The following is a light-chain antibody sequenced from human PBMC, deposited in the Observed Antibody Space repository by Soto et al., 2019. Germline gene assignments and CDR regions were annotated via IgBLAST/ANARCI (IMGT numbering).Light chain of an antibody. V-gene: IGKV3-20*01. CDR3: QQYGSSPPYT. CDR1: QSVSSIY. J-gene: IGKJ2*01. Sequence: EIVLTQSPGTLSLSPGERATLSCRASQSVSSIYLAWYQQKPGQAPRLLIYGASIMATGIPDRFSGSGSGTDFTLTISRLEPEDFAVYYCQQYGSSPPYTFGQGTKLEIK. CDR2: GAS.